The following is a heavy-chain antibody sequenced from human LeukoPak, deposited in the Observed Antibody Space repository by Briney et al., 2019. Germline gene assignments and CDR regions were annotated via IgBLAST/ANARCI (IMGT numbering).Heavy chain of an antibody. CDR3: ARARSVGYSSGWVDY. J-gene: IGHJ4*02. D-gene: IGHD6-19*01. CDR2: IYYSGST. CDR1: GGSISSSSYY. V-gene: IGHV4-39*01. Sequence: PSETLSLTCTVSGGSISSSSYYWGWIRQPPGKGLEWIGSIYYSGSTYYNPSLKSRVTISVDTSKNQFSLKLSSVTAADTAVYYCARARSVGYSSGWVDYWGQGTLVTVSS.